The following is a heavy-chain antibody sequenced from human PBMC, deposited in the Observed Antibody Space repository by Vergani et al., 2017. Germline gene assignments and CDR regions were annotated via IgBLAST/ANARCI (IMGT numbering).Heavy chain of an antibody. Sequence: EVHLVESGGGLVQPGRSLRLSCSGSGFTLGDYAMTWVRQAPGKGLEWVAFIWSKPYGGTTEYAASVKGRFTISRDDSKSIAYLQMSSLKAEDTAVYYCTRDRLHDSSAYFHYWGQGSLVTVS. D-gene: IGHD1-1*01. CDR3: TRDRLHDSSAYFHY. J-gene: IGHJ4*02. V-gene: IGHV3-49*04. CDR1: GFTLGDYA. CDR2: IWSKPYGGTT.